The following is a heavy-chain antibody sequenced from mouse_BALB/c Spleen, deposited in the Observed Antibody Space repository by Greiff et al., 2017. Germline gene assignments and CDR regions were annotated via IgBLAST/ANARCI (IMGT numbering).Heavy chain of an antibody. J-gene: IGHJ4*01. V-gene: IGHV5-6-5*01. CDR2: ISSGGST. D-gene: IGHD2-4*01. CDR3: ARGGGITTTYYYAMDY. Sequence: EVKLVESGGGLVKPGGSLKLSCAASGFTFSSYAMSWVRQTPEKRLEWVASISSGGSTYYPDSVKGRFTISRDNARNILYLQMSSLRSEDTAMYYCARGGGITTTYYYAMDYWGQGTSVTVSS. CDR1: GFTFSSYA.